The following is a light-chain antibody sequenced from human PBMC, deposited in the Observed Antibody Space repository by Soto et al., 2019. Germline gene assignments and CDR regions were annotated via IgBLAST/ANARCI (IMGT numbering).Light chain of an antibody. V-gene: IGKV3-15*01. CDR1: QSVSSY. CDR3: QQYYNWPRT. Sequence: DIVFTQSPGTLSLSPGERATLSCRASQSVSSYLAWYQQKPGQTPRLLIYGASTRATGIPARFSGSGSGTEFTLTIRSLQNEDFAVYYCQQYYNWPRTLGQGTKGDIK. CDR2: GAS. J-gene: IGKJ1*01.